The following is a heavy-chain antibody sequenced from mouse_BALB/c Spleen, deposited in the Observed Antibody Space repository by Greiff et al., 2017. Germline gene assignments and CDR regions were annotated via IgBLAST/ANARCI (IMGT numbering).Heavy chain of an antibody. CDR1: GFSLTTSG. V-gene: IGHV2-4-1*01. CDR3: ARNWKNGRSYYYAMDY. J-gene: IGHJ4*01. Sequence: QFQLQQSGPGLVQPSQSLSITCTVSGFSLTTSGVHWVRQSPGKGLEWLGVIWSGASTDYTAAFISRLSNSKDNSKSQVFFIMNSLQGDQTAIYYCARNWKNGRSYYYAMDYWGQGTSVTVSS. CDR2: IWSGAST. D-gene: IGHD1-2*01.